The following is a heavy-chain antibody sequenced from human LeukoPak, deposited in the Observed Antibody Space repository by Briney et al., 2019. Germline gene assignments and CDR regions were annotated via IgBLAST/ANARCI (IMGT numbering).Heavy chain of an antibody. J-gene: IGHJ4*02. CDR2: ISTTSDAM. Sequence: PGGSLRLSCAASGFTFSSHIMTWVRQAPGKGLEWVSYISTTSDAMDYADSVNGRFTISRDNAKNSLYLQMNSLRAEDTAVYYCAGVTDARDYWGQGTLVTVSS. V-gene: IGHV3-48*04. CDR1: GFTFSSHI. CDR3: AGVTDARDY. D-gene: IGHD2-21*02.